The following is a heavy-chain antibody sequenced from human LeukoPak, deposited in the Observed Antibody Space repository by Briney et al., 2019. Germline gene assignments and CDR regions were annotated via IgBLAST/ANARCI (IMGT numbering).Heavy chain of an antibody. V-gene: IGHV3-53*01. CDR1: GFTVSRSY. D-gene: IGHD4-17*01. CDR3: ARDGGDYDTGNWFDP. J-gene: IGHJ5*02. Sequence: AGGSLRLSCAASGFTVSRSYMNWVRQAPGKGLEWVSVIYSGGSTYYADSVKGRFTISRDNSKNTLYLQMNSLRAEDTAVYYCARDGGDYDTGNWFDPWGQGTLVTVSS. CDR2: IYSGGST.